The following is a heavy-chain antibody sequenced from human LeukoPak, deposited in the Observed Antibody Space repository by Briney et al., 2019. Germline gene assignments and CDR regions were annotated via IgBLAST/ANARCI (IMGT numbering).Heavy chain of an antibody. J-gene: IGHJ5*02. CDR1: GGSISSYY. D-gene: IGHD6-19*01. CDR2: IYTSGST. Sequence: SETLSLTCTVSGGSISSYYWSWLRQPAGKGLEWIGRIYTSGSTNYNPSLQSRVTMSVDTSKNQFSLRLSSVTAADTAVYYCARGLYSSGWYWFDPWGQGTLVTVSS. V-gene: IGHV4-4*07. CDR3: ARGLYSSGWYWFDP.